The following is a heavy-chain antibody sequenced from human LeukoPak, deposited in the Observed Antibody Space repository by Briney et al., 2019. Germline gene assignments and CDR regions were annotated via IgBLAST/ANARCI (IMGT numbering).Heavy chain of an antibody. J-gene: IGHJ4*02. CDR2: ISAYNGNT. CDR3: ARAPASGSSWYLGFDY. V-gene: IGHV1-18*01. Sequence: GASVKVSFKASGYTFNSYGISWVRQAPGQGLEWMGWISAYNGNTNYAQRLQGRVTMTTDTSTSTAYMELRSLRSDDTAVYYCARAPASGSSWYLGFDYWGQGTLVTVSA. D-gene: IGHD6-13*01. CDR1: GYTFNSYG.